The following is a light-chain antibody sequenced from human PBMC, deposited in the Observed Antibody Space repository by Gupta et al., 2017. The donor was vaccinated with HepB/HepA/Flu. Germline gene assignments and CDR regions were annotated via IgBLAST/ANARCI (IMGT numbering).Light chain of an antibody. Sequence: DIVMTQSPDSLAVSLGERATINCKSSQSGLYSSNNKNYLAWYQQKPGQPPKLLIYWASTRESGVPDRFSGSGSGTDFTLTISSLQAEDVAVYYCQQDDSTPPTFGQGTKVEIK. CDR1: QSGLYSSNNKNY. V-gene: IGKV4-1*01. J-gene: IGKJ1*01. CDR3: QQDDSTPPT. CDR2: WAS.